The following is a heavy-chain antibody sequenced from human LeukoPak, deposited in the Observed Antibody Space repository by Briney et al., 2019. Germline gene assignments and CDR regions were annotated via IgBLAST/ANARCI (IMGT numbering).Heavy chain of an antibody. CDR3: ARDQVTAIADYYYYGMDV. Sequence: PSETLSLTCTVSGGSINSGAYYWTWIRQRPGKGLEWLGYIYYSGSTYYNPSLKSRLTISVDTSKNQFSLRLNSVTAADTAVYYCARDQVTAIADYYYYGMDVWGQGTTVTVSS. CDR1: GGSINSGAYY. CDR2: IYYSGST. J-gene: IGHJ6*02. D-gene: IGHD2-21*02. V-gene: IGHV4-31*03.